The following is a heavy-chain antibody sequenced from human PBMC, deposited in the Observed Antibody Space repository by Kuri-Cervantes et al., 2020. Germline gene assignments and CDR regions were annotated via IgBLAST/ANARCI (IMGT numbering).Heavy chain of an antibody. J-gene: IGHJ4*02. Sequence: LSLTCTVSGGSISSYYWSWIRQPPGKGLEWVSGISWNSGSIGYADSVKGRFTISRDNAKNSLYLQMNSLRAEDTALYYCAKADYYDSSGLDYWGQGTLVTVSS. CDR3: AKADYYDSSGLDY. CDR1: GGSISSYY. V-gene: IGHV3-9*01. D-gene: IGHD3-22*01. CDR2: ISWNSGSI.